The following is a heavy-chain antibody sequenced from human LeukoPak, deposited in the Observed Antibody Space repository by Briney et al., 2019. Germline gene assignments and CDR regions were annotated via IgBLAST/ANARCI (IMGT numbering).Heavy chain of an antibody. J-gene: IGHJ6*02. CDR1: GGSISSYY. CDR2: IYYSGST. CDR3: ARHESGYCSSTSCYMQYGMDV. Sequence: SETLSLTSTVSGGSISSYYWSWIRQPPGKGLEWIGYIYYSGSTNYNPSLKSRVTISVDTSKNQFSLKLSSVTAADTAVYYCARHESGYCSSTSCYMQYGMDVWGQGTTVTVSS. D-gene: IGHD2-2*02. V-gene: IGHV4-59*08.